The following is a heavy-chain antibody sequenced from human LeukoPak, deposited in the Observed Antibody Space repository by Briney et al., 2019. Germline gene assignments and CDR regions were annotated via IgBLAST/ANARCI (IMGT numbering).Heavy chain of an antibody. V-gene: IGHV1-69*06. J-gene: IGHJ4*02. CDR2: IIPIFGTA. D-gene: IGHD1-26*01. CDR1: GGTFSSYA. CDR3: AALIVGATGPVY. Sequence: ASVKVSCKASGGTFSSYAIGWVRQAPGQGLEWMGGIIPIFGTANYAQIFQGRVTITADKSTSTAYMELSSLRSEDTAVYYCAALIVGATGPVYWGQGTLVTVSS.